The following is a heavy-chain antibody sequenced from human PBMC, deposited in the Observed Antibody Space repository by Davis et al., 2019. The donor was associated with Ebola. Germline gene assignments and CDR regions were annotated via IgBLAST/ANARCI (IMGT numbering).Heavy chain of an antibody. J-gene: IGHJ4*02. Sequence: GGSLRLSCAASGFTFSSYEMNWVRQAPGKGLEWVANIKHDGTEKHFVDSVKGRFTISRDNAKNSLFLQMNSLRAEETAVYYCAKGGDFDYWGQGTLVTVSS. CDR3: AKGGDFDY. CDR1: GFTFSSYE. CDR2: IKHDGTEK. D-gene: IGHD3-10*01. V-gene: IGHV3-7*01.